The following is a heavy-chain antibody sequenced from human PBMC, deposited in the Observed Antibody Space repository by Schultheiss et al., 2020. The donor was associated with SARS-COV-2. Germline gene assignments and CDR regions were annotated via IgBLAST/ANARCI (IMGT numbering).Heavy chain of an antibody. D-gene: IGHD1-26*01. J-gene: IGHJ4*02. CDR2: IYYSGST. CDR3: ASGGSYFDY. Sequence: SETLSLTCTVSRGSIVSYYWSWIRQHPGKGLEWIGYIYYSGSTYYNPSLKSLVTISVDTSKNQFSLKLSSVTAADTAVYYCASGGSYFDYWGQGTLVTVSS. V-gene: IGHV4-59*08. CDR1: RGSIVSYY.